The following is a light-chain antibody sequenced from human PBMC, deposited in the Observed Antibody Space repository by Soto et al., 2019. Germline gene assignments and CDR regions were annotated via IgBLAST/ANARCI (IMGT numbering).Light chain of an antibody. CDR3: AAWDDSLNAWV. J-gene: IGLJ3*02. CDR2: SNN. CDR1: SSNIGSNT. V-gene: IGLV1-44*01. Sequence: VLTEPPSASGTPGQRVTISCSGSSSNIGSNTVNWYQQLPGTAPKLLIYSNNQRPSGVPDRFSGSKSGTSASLAISGLQSEDEADYYCAAWDDSLNAWVFGGGTQLTVL.